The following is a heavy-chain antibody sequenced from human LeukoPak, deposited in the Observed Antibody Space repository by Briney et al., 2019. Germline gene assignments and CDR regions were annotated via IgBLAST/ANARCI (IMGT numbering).Heavy chain of an antibody. V-gene: IGHV5-51*01. CDR1: GYSFSSNW. J-gene: IGHJ4*02. CDR2: IYPGDSDT. Sequence: GDSLKISCKGSGYSFSSNWIAWVRQMPGKGLEWMGIIYPGDSDTRYSPSFQGQVTFSADKSTNTAYLQWSNLKASDTAMYYCARHKQPLGANDYWGQGTLVTVSS. CDR3: ARHKQPLGANDY. D-gene: IGHD4/OR15-4a*01.